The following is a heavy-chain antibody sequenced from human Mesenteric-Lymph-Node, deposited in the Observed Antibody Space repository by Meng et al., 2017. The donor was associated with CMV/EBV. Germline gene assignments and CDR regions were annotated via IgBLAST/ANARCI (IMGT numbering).Heavy chain of an antibody. J-gene: IGHJ1*01. D-gene: IGHD2-2*02. CDR3: ARAWKECSSTSCYMSYFQH. CDR2: IYYSGST. CDR1: GGSVSSGSYY. Sequence: SETLSLTCTVSGGSVSSGSYYWSWIRQPPGKGLEWIGYIYYSGSTNYNPSLKSRVTISVDTSKNQFSLKLSSVTAADTAVYYCARAWKECSSTSCYMSYFQHWGQGTLVTVSS. V-gene: IGHV4-61*01.